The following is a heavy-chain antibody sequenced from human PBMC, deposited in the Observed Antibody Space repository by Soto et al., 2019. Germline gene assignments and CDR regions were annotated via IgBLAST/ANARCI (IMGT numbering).Heavy chain of an antibody. Sequence: QITLKESGPPLVNPTQTLTLTCTFSGFSLSTSGVGVGWIRQPPGKALEWLALIYWDDDKRYSPSLKSRLTITKDTSKNQVVLTMTNMDPVDTATYYCAHSGTERDILTGYKYFDYWGQGTLVTVSS. J-gene: IGHJ4*02. D-gene: IGHD3-9*01. V-gene: IGHV2-5*02. CDR1: GFSLSTSGVG. CDR3: AHSGTERDILTGYKYFDY. CDR2: IYWDDDK.